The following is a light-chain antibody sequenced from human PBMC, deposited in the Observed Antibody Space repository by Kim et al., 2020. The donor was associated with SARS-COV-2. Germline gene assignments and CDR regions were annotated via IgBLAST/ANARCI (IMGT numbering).Light chain of an antibody. J-gene: IGLJ3*02. CDR3: QSYDSSNWV. V-gene: IGLV6-57*03. Sequence: GKTVTISCARSSGSIASHYVQWYQQRPGSAPTTVIYEDNPRPSGVPDRFSGSIDSSSNSASLTISGLKTEDEADYYCQSYDSSNWVFGGGTQLTVL. CDR1: SGSIASHY. CDR2: EDN.